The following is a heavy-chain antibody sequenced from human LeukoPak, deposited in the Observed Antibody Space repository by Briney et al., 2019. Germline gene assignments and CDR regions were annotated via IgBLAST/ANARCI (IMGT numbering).Heavy chain of an antibody. V-gene: IGHV3-15*01. CDR3: TTDRAARRWYCYYGMDV. D-gene: IGHD2-15*01. J-gene: IGHJ6*02. CDR2: IKSKTDGGTT. CDR1: GFTFSNAW. Sequence: PGGSLRLSCAASGFTFSNAWMSWVRQAPGKGLEWVGRIKSKTDGGTTDYAAPVKGRFTISRDDSKNTLYLQMNSLKTEDTAVYYCTTDRAARRWYCYYGMDVWGQGTTVTVSS.